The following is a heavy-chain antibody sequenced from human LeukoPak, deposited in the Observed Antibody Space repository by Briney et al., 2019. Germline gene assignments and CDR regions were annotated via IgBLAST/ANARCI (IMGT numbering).Heavy chain of an antibody. CDR3: AGDFYGSGSYRPAFDY. CDR2: IIPVFGTT. Sequence: ASVKVSCKTSGGVFSDYPVSWVRLAPGQGLEWMGGIIPVFGTTTYAPKFQGRVSLSIHESAGTAYMELSDLTFEDTAIYYCAGDFYGSGSYRPAFDYWGQGTLVTVSS. CDR1: GGVFSDYP. D-gene: IGHD3-10*01. J-gene: IGHJ4*02. V-gene: IGHV1-69*05.